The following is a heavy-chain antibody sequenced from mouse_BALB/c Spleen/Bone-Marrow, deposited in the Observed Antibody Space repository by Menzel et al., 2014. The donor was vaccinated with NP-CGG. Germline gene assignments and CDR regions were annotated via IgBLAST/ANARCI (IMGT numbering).Heavy chain of an antibody. J-gene: IGHJ3*01. Sequence: EVNLVESGTVLARPGASVKMSCKASGYGFTSYWMHWVKQRPGQGLEWIGAIYPGNSDTTYNQKFKGKAKLTAVTSASTAYMELSSLTNEDSAVYYCTFLVKEDFAYWGQGTLVTVSA. V-gene: IGHV1-5*01. CDR3: TFLVKEDFAY. CDR1: GYGFTSYW. D-gene: IGHD2-10*02. CDR2: IYPGNSDT.